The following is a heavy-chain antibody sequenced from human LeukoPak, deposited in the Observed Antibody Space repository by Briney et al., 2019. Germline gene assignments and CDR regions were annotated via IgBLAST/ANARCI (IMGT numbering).Heavy chain of an antibody. V-gene: IGHV3-30*18. CDR3: AKDLSTVAGPFDY. J-gene: IGHJ4*02. Sequence: GGSLRLSCAASGFTFSSYGMHWVRQAPGKGLEWVAVISYDGSNKYYADSVKGRFTISRDNSKNTLYLRMNSLRAEDTAVYYCAKDLSTVAGPFDYWGQGTLVTVSS. CDR1: GFTFSSYG. D-gene: IGHD6-19*01. CDR2: ISYDGSNK.